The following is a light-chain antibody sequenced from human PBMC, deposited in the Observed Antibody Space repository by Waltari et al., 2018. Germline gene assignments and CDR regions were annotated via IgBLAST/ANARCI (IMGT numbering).Light chain of an antibody. CDR3: QQYNNWRT. J-gene: IGKJ2*01. Sequence: EILMTQSPPTLSVSPGERATLSCRARQSLSRNLAWYQQKPRQAPRLLIYGASTRATGIPARFSGSGSGTEFTLTISSLQSEDFAIYYCQQYNNWRTFGQGTKLEI. CDR2: GAS. V-gene: IGKV3-15*01. CDR1: QSLSRN.